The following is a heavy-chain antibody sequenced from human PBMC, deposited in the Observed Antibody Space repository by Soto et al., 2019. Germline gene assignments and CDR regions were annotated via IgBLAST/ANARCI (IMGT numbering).Heavy chain of an antibody. J-gene: IGHJ4*02. Sequence: EVQLVESGEGLVPPGGSLRLSCAASGFTFRSYNIHCIRQSPGKGLEFVSAISRSGDRTYYADSVKGRFTITRDNSKNTVWLQMGSLRAEDMAVYYCARARCSSGQCYYFDYWGRGALVSVSS. D-gene: IGHD2-15*01. V-gene: IGHV3-64*02. CDR2: ISRSGDRT. CDR3: ARARCSSGQCYYFDY. CDR1: GFTFRSYN.